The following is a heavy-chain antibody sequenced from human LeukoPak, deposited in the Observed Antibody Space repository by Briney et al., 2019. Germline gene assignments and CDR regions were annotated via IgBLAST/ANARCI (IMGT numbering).Heavy chain of an antibody. V-gene: IGHV1-69*13. D-gene: IGHD3-3*01. Sequence: ASVKVSCKASGGTFSSYAISWVRQAPGQGLEWMGGIIPIFGTANYAQKFQGRVTITADESTSTAYMELSSLRSDDTAVYYCARDDFTIFGVVTYFDYWGQGTLVTVSS. CDR2: IIPIFGTA. J-gene: IGHJ4*02. CDR3: ARDDFTIFGVVTYFDY. CDR1: GGTFSSYA.